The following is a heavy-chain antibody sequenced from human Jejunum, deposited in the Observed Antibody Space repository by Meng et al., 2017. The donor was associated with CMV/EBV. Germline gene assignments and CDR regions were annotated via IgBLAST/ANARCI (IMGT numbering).Heavy chain of an antibody. CDR1: DGYG. Sequence: DGYGMSWVRQVPGKGLEWVSGINWNGGSTGYADSVKGRFTISRDNAKNSLYLQMNSLRAEDTALYYCARAAGYCSGGSCLALAFDYWGQGTLVTVSS. CDR3: ARAAGYCSGGSCLALAFDY. CDR2: INWNGGST. D-gene: IGHD2-15*01. J-gene: IGHJ4*02. V-gene: IGHV3-20*03.